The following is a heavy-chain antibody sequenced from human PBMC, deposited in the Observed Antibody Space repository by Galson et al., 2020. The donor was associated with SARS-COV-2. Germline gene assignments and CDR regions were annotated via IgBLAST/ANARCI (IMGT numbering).Heavy chain of an antibody. CDR3: AKDYDGSGSYSDAFDS. CDR1: GFTFSSYA. CDR2: ISGSGGST. J-gene: IGHJ3*02. V-gene: IGHV3-23*01. D-gene: IGHD3-10*01. Sequence: GGSLRLSCAASGFTFSSYAMSWVRQAPGKGLEWVSAISGSGGSTYYADSVKGRFTISRDNSKNTLYLQMNSLRAEDTAVYYCAKDYDGSGSYSDAFDSWGQGTMVTVSS.